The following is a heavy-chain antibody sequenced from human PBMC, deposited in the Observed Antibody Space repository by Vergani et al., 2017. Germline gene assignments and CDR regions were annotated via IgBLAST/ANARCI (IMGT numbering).Heavy chain of an antibody. D-gene: IGHD3-16*01. CDR2: ITRSGDRT. V-gene: IGHV3-23*04. Sequence: EIQLVESGGDLVQPGGSLRLSCAASGFTFSTHAMSWVRQAPGKGLEWVSGITRSGDRTYYADSVKGRFTISRDNSKHTLYLQMNSLRGEDTAVYYCAKDTYDGREYFDYWGQGTLVTVSS. CDR3: AKDTYDGREYFDY. J-gene: IGHJ4*02. CDR1: GFTFSTHA.